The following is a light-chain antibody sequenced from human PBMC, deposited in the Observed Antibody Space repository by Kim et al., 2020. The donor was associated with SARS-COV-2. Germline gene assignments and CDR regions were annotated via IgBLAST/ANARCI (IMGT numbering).Light chain of an antibody. V-gene: IGLV2-11*01. CDR1: SSDVGGYNY. CDR2: DVS. CDR3: CSYAGSDTVV. J-gene: IGLJ3*02. Sequence: QSALTQPRSVSGSPGQSVTISCTGTSSDVGGYNYVSWYQQHPGKAPKLLIYDVSKRPSGVPDRFSGSKSGITASLTISGLQAEDEADYSCCSYAGSDTVVFGGGTKLTVL.